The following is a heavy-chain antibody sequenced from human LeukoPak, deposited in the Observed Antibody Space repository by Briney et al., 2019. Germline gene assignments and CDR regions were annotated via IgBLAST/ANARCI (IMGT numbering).Heavy chain of an antibody. Sequence: PSETLSLTCTVSGGSVSSSSYYWSWVRQPPGKGLEWIGYIFYSGSTNYNPSLKSRVTISVDTSNNQFSLKLSSVTAADTAVYYCARVRYDSSLWGQGTLVTVSS. D-gene: IGHD3-22*01. CDR1: GGSVSSSSYY. CDR3: ARVRYDSSL. V-gene: IGHV4-61*01. J-gene: IGHJ4*02. CDR2: IFYSGST.